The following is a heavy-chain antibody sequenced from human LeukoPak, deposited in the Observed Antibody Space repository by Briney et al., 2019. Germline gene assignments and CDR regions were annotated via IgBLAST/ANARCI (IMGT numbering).Heavy chain of an antibody. D-gene: IGHD6-19*01. CDR2: ISGSGGST. CDR1: GFTFDDYG. J-gene: IGHJ4*02. CDR3: AKAEQWLGYDY. Sequence: GGSLRLSCAASGFTFDDYGMSGVRRAPGKGLEWVSAISGSGGSTYYADSVKGRFTISRDNSKNTLYLQMNSLRAEDTAVYYCAKAEQWLGYDYWGQGTLVTVSS. V-gene: IGHV3-23*01.